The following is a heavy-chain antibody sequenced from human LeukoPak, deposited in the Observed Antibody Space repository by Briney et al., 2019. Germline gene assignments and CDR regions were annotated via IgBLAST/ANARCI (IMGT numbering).Heavy chain of an antibody. CDR3: ARKIWSPLYYYYYMDV. J-gene: IGHJ6*03. V-gene: IGHV1-69*06. CDR2: IIPIFGTA. Sequence: ASVKVSCKASGGTFSSYAISWVRQAPGQGLEWMGGIIPIFGTANYAQKFQGRVTITADKSTSTAYMELSSLRSEDTAVYYCARKIWSPLYYYYYMDVWGKGTTVTVSS. CDR1: GGTFSSYA. D-gene: IGHD1-1*01.